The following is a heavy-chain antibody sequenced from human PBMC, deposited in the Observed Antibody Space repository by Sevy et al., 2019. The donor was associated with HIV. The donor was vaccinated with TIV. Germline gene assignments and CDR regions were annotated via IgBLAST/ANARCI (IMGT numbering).Heavy chain of an antibody. Sequence: GESLKISCAASGFTFSSYAMHWVRQAPGKGLEWVAVISYDGSNKYYADSVKGRFTISRDNSKNTLYLQMNSLRAEDTAVYYCARDVTYYDSSGYYPYWGQGTLVTVSS. D-gene: IGHD3-22*01. CDR3: ARDVTYYDSSGYYPY. CDR1: GFTFSSYA. J-gene: IGHJ4*02. CDR2: ISYDGSNK. V-gene: IGHV3-30-3*01.